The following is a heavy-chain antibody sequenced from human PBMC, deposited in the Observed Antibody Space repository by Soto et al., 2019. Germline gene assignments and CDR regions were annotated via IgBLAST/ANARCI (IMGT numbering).Heavy chain of an antibody. CDR1: GLTFTSYN. V-gene: IGHV3-48*02. Sequence: EVQLVESGGGLVQPGGSLRLSCAASGLTFTSYNMNWVRQAPGKGLEWVSFISSSSSTIYYADSVKGRFTISRDNAKISLYLQMNSLRDEDTAVYYCARDRGYTYGFDYWGQGTLVTVSS. D-gene: IGHD5-18*01. CDR2: ISSSSSTI. J-gene: IGHJ4*02. CDR3: ARDRGYTYGFDY.